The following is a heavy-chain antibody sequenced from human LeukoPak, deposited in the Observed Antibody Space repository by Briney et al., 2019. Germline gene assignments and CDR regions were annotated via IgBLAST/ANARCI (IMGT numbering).Heavy chain of an antibody. CDR2: INPNSGGT. J-gene: IGHJ4*02. D-gene: IGHD5-12*01. CDR1: GYTFTGYY. CDR3: APGSDSGYYRVGTYFDY. Sequence: ASVKVSCKASGYTFTGYYMHWVRQAPGQGLEWMGWINPNSGGTNYAQKFQGRVTMTRDTSISTAYMELSGLRSDDTAVYYCAPGSDSGYYRVGTYFDYWGQGTLVTVSS. V-gene: IGHV1-2*02.